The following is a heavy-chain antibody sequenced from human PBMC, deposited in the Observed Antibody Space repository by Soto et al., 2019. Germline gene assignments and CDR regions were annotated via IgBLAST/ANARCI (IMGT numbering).Heavy chain of an antibody. V-gene: IGHV4-59*08. D-gene: IGHD3-3*01. CDR3: ASLGGPNYGFWSGLVDV. CDR1: GGSIISFC. Sequence: SEMLSVTCTVSGGSIISFCWSWIRQPPGKGLEWIGYIYYSGSTNYNPSLKSRVTISVDTSKNQFSLKLSSVTAADTAVYYCASLGGPNYGFWSGLVDVWGKGTTVTVS. J-gene: IGHJ6*03. CDR2: IYYSGST.